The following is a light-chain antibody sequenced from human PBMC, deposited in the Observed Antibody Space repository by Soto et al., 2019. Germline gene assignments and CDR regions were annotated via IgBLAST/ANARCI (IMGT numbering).Light chain of an antibody. CDR1: QSISSW. V-gene: IGKV1-5*03. CDR3: QQYKSFSLT. J-gene: IGKJ4*01. CDR2: KTS. Sequence: DIQMTQSPSTLSASVGDRVTITCRASQSISSWLAWYQQKPGKAPKLLIYKTSNLESGVPSRFSGSGSGTEFSLTIISLQPDDFATYYCQQYKSFSLTFGGGTRVEVK.